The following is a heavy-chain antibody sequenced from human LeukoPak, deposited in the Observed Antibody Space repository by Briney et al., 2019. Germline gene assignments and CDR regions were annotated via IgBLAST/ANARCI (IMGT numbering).Heavy chain of an antibody. J-gene: IGHJ4*02. Sequence: GESLKISCKGSGYSFTSYWIGWVRQMPGKGLEWMGIIYPGDSDTRYSPSFQGQVTISADKSISTAYLQWSSLKASDTAMYYCARLTKRYFDWLAPFDYWGQGTLVTVSS. V-gene: IGHV5-51*01. CDR1: GYSFTSYW. D-gene: IGHD3-9*01. CDR2: IYPGDSDT. CDR3: ARLTKRYFDWLAPFDY.